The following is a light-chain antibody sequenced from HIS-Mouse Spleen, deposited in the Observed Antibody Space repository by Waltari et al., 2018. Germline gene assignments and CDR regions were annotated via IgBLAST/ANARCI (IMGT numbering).Light chain of an antibody. CDR3: HQLNSYPPT. CDR1: QGISSY. CDR2: AAS. V-gene: IGKV1-9*01. Sequence: DIQLTQSPSFLSASVGDRVTITCRASQGISSYLAWYQQKPGKAPKLLIYAASTLQSGVPSRFSGSGSGTEFTLTISSLQPEDFATYYCHQLNSYPPTFGQGTKVE. J-gene: IGKJ1*01.